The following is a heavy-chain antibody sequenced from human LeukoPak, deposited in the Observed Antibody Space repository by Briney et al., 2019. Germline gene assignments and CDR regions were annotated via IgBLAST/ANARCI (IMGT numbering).Heavy chain of an antibody. CDR1: GGTFSSYA. D-gene: IGHD6-13*01. J-gene: IGHJ6*03. Sequence: SVKVSCKASGGTFSSYAISWVRQAPGQGLEWMGGIIPIFGTANYAQKFQGRVTITTDESTSTAYMELSSLRSEDTAVYYCARGGSSSWNPYYYYYMDVWGKGTTVTVSS. CDR3: ARGGSSSWNPYYYYYMDV. V-gene: IGHV1-69*05. CDR2: IIPIFGTA.